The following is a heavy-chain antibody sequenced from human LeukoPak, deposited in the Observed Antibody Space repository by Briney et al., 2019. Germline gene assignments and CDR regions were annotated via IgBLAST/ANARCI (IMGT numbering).Heavy chain of an antibody. V-gene: IGHV3-21*01. CDR1: GFTFSSYS. Sequence: GGSLRLSCAASGFTFSSYSMNWVRQAPGKGLEWVSSISSSSSYIYYADSVKGRFTISRDNAKNSLYLQMNSLRAEDTAVYYCARDHSDTYGSGTYWWIDPWGQGTPVTVSS. CDR2: ISSSSSYI. D-gene: IGHD3-10*01. CDR3: ARDHSDTYGSGTYWWIDP. J-gene: IGHJ5*02.